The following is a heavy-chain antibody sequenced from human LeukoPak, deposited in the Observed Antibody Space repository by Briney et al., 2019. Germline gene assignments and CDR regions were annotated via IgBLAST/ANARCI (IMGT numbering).Heavy chain of an antibody. Sequence: PGESLRLSCAASGLTFSRHVMSWIRQVPGKGLEWVSYISSSGSTIYYADSVKGRFTISRDNAKNSLYLQMNSLRAEDTAVYYCASSGSGSYYNEAFADYWGQGTLVTVSS. CDR1: GLTFSRHV. V-gene: IGHV3-11*01. J-gene: IGHJ4*02. CDR3: ASSGSGSYYNEAFADY. D-gene: IGHD3-10*01. CDR2: ISSSGSTI.